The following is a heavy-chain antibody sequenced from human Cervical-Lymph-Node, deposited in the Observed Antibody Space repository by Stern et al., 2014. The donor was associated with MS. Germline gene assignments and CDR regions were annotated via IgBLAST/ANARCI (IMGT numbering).Heavy chain of an antibody. J-gene: IGHJ2*01. D-gene: IGHD6-25*01. CDR2: IYGGDSDT. CDR3: ARLRPQGWYSDL. CDR1: GFDYSTYW. V-gene: IGHV5-51*03. Sequence: VQLVQSGAEVKKPGESVRISCKGSGFDYSTYWIGWVRQMPGKGLEWIGLIYGGDSDTTYNPAFQGQVTISADQSITPAYLQWSGLKAADAAMYYCARLRPQGWYSDLWGRGTLVTVSS.